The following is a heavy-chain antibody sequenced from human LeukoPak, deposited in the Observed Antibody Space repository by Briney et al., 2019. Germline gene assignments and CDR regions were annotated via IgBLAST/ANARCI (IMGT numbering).Heavy chain of an antibody. J-gene: IGHJ4*02. CDR3: TTDEGFYDSSGYYLLN. CDR1: GFTFSNAW. D-gene: IGHD3-22*01. V-gene: IGHV3-15*01. Sequence: GGSLRLSCAASGFTFSNAWMSWVRQAPGKGLEWVGRIKSKTDGGTTDYAAPVKGRFTISRDDSKNTLYLQMNSLKTEDTAVYYCTTDEGFYDSSGYYLLNWGQGTLVTVSS. CDR2: IKSKTDGGTT.